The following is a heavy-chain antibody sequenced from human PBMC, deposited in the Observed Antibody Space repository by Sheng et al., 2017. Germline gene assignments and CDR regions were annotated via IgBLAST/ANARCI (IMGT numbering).Heavy chain of an antibody. J-gene: IGHJ4*02. Sequence: QVQLVQSGAEVKKPGSSVKVSCKASGGTFSSYAISWVRQAPGQGLEWMGGIIPIFGTANYAQKFQGRVTITTDESTSTAYMELSSLRSEDTAVYYCASATSRVIAAAGADYWGQGTLVTVSS. CDR3: ASATSRVIAAAGADY. CDR2: IIPIFGTA. D-gene: IGHD6-13*01. CDR1: GGTFSSYA. V-gene: IGHV1-69*05.